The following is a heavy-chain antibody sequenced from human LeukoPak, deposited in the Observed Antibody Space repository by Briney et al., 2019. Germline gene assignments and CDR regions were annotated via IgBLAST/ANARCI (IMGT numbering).Heavy chain of an antibody. V-gene: IGHV1-18*01. CDR3: ARVHYYYGSGSSSMPYYYYGMDV. J-gene: IGHJ6*02. Sequence: ASVKVSCKASGYTFTSYGISWVRQAPGQGLEWMGGISAYNGNTNYAQKLQGRVTMTTDTSTSTAYMELRSLRSDDTAVYYCARVHYYYGSGSSSMPYYYYGMDVWGQGTTVTVSS. CDR2: ISAYNGNT. CDR1: GYTFTSYG. D-gene: IGHD3-10*01.